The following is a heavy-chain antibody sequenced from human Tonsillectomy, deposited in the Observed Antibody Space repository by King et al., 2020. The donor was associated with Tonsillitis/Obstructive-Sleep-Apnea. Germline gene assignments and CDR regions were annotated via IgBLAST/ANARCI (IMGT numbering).Heavy chain of an antibody. V-gene: IGHV3-30*04. Sequence: VQLVESGGGVVQPGRSLRLSCAASGFTFSSYAMHWVRQAPGKGLEWVAVISYDGSNKYYADSVKGRFTISRDNSKNTLYLQMNSLRAEETAVYYCAILVEMAFWGQGTMVTVSS. D-gene: IGHD5-24*01. CDR2: ISYDGSNK. CDR3: AILVEMAF. J-gene: IGHJ3*01. CDR1: GFTFSSYA.